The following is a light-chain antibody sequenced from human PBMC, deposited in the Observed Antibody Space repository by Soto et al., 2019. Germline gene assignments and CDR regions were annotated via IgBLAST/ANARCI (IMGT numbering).Light chain of an antibody. CDR2: GNS. J-gene: IGLJ1*01. CDR3: QSYDSSLSGYV. V-gene: IGLV1-40*01. Sequence: QSVLTQPPSVSGAPGQRVTISCTGSSSNIGAGYDVHWYQQLPGTAPKLLIYGNSNRPSGILDRFSGSKSGTSASLAITGLQAEDEAHYYCQSYDSSLSGYVFGTGTKLTVL. CDR1: SSNIGAGYD.